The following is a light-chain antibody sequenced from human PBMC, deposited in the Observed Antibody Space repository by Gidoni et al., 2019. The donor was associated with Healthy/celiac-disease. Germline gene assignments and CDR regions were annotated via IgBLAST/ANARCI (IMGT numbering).Light chain of an antibody. Sequence: DIVMTQSPLSLPVTPGEPASISCRSSQSLLHSNGYNYLDWYLQKPGQSPQLLIYLGSTRASGVPERFSGSGSGTDFTLNISRVEAEDVGVYYCMQALQTPPWTFGQGTKVEIK. J-gene: IGKJ1*01. CDR3: MQALQTPPWT. V-gene: IGKV2-28*01. CDR2: LGS. CDR1: QSLLHSNGYNY.